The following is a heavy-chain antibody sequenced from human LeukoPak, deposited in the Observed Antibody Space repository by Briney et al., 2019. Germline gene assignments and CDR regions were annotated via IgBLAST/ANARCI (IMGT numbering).Heavy chain of an antibody. D-gene: IGHD6-19*01. CDR3: ASHNHIAVAGDGAFDI. CDR1: GGTFSSYA. V-gene: IGHV1-69*05. Sequence: ASVKVSCKASGGTFSSYAISWVRQAPGQGLEWMGGIIPIFGTANYAQKFQGRVTITTDESTSTAYMELSSLRSEDTAVYYCASHNHIAVAGDGAFDIWGQGTMVTVSS. CDR2: IIPIFGTA. J-gene: IGHJ3*02.